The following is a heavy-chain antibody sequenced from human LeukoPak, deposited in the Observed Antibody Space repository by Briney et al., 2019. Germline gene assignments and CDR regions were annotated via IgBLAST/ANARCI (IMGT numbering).Heavy chain of an antibody. J-gene: IGHJ4*02. CDR2: IYYSGSA. V-gene: IGHV4-59*01. Sequence: SETLSLTCTVSGGSISTYYWSWIRQPPGKALEWIGYIYYSGSANYNPSLKSRVTILVDTSKNQFSLKLSSVTAADTAVYYCARYYYDSSGYPYYFDYWGQGTLVTVSS. CDR3: ARYYYDSSGYPYYFDY. D-gene: IGHD3-22*01. CDR1: GGSISTYY.